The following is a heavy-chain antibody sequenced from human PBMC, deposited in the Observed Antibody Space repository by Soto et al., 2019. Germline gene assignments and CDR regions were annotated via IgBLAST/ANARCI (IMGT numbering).Heavy chain of an antibody. J-gene: IGHJ4*02. CDR1: GYTFTSYY. CDR2: INPSGGST. V-gene: IGHV1-46*01. CDR3: ARDLILGYYDSSGYYPPWTLDY. Sequence: ASVKVSCKASGYTFTSYYMHWVRQAPGQGLEWMGIINPSGGSTSYAQKFQGRVTMTRDTSTSTVYMELSSLRSEDTAVYYCARDLILGYYDSSGYYPPWTLDYWGQGTLVTVYS. D-gene: IGHD3-22*01.